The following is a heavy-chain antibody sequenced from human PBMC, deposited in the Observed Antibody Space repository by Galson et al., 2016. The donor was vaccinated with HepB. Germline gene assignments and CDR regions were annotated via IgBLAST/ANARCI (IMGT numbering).Heavy chain of an antibody. J-gene: IGHJ6*02. CDR3: TTGGGNWALGMDV. D-gene: IGHD1-1*01. CDR2: IKSKTDGGTT. V-gene: IGHV3-15*01. CDR1: GFTFSNAW. Sequence: SLRLSCAGSGFTFSNAWMSWVRQAPGKGLEWVGRIKSKTDGGTTDYAAPVKGRFTISRDDSKNTLYLQMNSLKTEGTAVYYCTTGGGNWALGMDVWGQGTTVTVSS.